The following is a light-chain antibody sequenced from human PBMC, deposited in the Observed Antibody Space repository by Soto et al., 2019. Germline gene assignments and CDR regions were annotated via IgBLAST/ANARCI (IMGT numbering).Light chain of an antibody. Sequence: EFVLTQSPVTLSLSPGERATLSCRASHFISTNYLAWYQQRSGQAPRLLIYGTSTRATGIPDRFSGSGSGTDFTFTLSRLEPEDFSVYFRPPVATSPAWTFGHGTKVES. CDR2: GTS. CDR3: PPVATSPAWT. J-gene: IGKJ1*01. V-gene: IGKV3-20*01. CDR1: HFISTNY.